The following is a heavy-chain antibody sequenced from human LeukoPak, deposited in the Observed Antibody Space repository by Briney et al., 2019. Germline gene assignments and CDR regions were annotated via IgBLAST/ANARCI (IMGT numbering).Heavy chain of an antibody. Sequence: GGSLRLSCAASGFTFSTYGMHWVRQAPGKGLEWVAFIRYDGTNKYYADSVKGRFTISRDNSKNTLYLQMNSLRAEDTAVYYCARGHVTVSAHDDAFDIWGQGTMVTVSS. CDR2: IRYDGTNK. CDR3: ARGHVTVSAHDDAFDI. V-gene: IGHV3-30*02. D-gene: IGHD5/OR15-5a*01. J-gene: IGHJ3*02. CDR1: GFTFSTYG.